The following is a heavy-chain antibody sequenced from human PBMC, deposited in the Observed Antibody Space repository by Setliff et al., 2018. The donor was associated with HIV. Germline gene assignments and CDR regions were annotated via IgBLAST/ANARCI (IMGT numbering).Heavy chain of an antibody. J-gene: IGHJ4*02. CDR2: IYHTGSS. CDR3: ARVGDHRSYSSGWYFDC. CDR1: GFSISSRYY. V-gene: IGHV4-38-2*01. D-gene: IGHD6-19*01. Sequence: PSETLSLTCDVSGFSISSRYYWGWIRQSPGKGLEWIGDIYHTGSSYYNPSLNDRVNILVDTSKNQFSLKLTSVTAADTAVYYCARVGDHRSYSSGWYFDCWGQGTLVTVSS.